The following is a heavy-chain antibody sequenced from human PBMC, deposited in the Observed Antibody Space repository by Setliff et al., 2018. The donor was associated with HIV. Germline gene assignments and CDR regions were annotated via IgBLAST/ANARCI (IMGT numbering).Heavy chain of an antibody. V-gene: IGHV3-13*01. D-gene: IGHD6-13*01. CDR2: IDTNGNT. Sequence: GESLKISCAASGFTFNNYDMHWVRQATGKGLEWVSGIDTNGNTYYPGSVKGRFTISRENAKSSLYLQMNSLRAGDTAVYYCTRRAGYTSSWYREDYYYMDVWGKGTTVTVS. CDR3: TRRAGYTSSWYREDYYYMDV. CDR1: GFTFNNYD. J-gene: IGHJ6*03.